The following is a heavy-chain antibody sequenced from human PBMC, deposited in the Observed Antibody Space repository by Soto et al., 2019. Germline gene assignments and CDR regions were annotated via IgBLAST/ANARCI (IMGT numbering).Heavy chain of an antibody. CDR2: ISGSVDST. D-gene: IGHD6-6*01. V-gene: IGHV3-23*01. Sequence: ETLSLTCTVSGGSISSYYWSWVRQAPGKGLEWVSMISGSVDSTYYADSVKGRFTISRDNSKNTLYLQMNSLRAEDTAVYYCAKCGGSSGYEAADHWGQGTLVTVSS. CDR3: AKCGGSSGYEAADH. J-gene: IGHJ4*02. CDR1: GGSISSYY.